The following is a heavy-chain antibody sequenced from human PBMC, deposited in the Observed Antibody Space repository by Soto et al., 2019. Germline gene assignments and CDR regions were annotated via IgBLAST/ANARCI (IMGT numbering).Heavy chain of an antibody. Sequence: PGGSLRLSCAASGFTFSSYGMHWVRQAPGKGLEWVAVISYDGSNKYYADSVKGRFTISRDNSKNTLYLQMNSLRAEDTAVYYCAKDPGGSGSYYLFDYRGQRTLVTVSS. CDR2: ISYDGSNK. D-gene: IGHD3-10*01. CDR3: AKDPGGSGSYYLFDY. J-gene: IGHJ4*02. V-gene: IGHV3-30*18. CDR1: GFTFSSYG.